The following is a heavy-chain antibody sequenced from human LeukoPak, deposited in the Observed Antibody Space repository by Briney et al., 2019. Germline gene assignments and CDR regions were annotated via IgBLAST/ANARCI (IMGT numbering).Heavy chain of an antibody. Sequence: PGGSLRLSCAASGFTFSNAWMSWVRQAPGKGLEWVSAITDRGGDTYHADSVKGRFTISRDNSKNTLYLQMNSLRVEDTAVYYCVKGSSSSRPYYFDYWGQGTLVTVSS. CDR2: ITDRGGDT. CDR1: GFTFSNAW. J-gene: IGHJ4*02. CDR3: VKGSSSSRPYYFDY. V-gene: IGHV3-23*01. D-gene: IGHD6-6*01.